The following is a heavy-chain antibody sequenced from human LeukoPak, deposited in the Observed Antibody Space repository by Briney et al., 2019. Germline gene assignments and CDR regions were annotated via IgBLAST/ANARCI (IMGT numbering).Heavy chain of an antibody. CDR1: EDSFTSYW. D-gene: IGHD6-19*01. CDR2: IYPGDSDT. Sequence: GESLQISCKGSEDSFTSYWIGWVRQMPGKGLEWMGIIYPGDSDTRYSPSFQGQVTISADKSISTAYLQWSSLKASDTAMYYCARITYSSGWYGVDYWGQGTLVTVSS. J-gene: IGHJ4*02. CDR3: ARITYSSGWYGVDY. V-gene: IGHV5-51*01.